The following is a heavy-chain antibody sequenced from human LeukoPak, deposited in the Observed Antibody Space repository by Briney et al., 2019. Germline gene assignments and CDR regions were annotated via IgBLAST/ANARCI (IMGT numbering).Heavy chain of an antibody. CDR2: TNPNSGNT. J-gene: IGHJ4*02. V-gene: IGHV1-8*01. Sequence: ASVKVSCKASGYTFTSYDINWVRQATGQGLEWMGWTNPNSGNTGYAQKSQGRVTITRNTSISTAYMELSSLRSEDTAVYYCARGGVTLYYFDYWGQGTLVTVSS. D-gene: IGHD3-10*01. CDR3: ARGGVTLYYFDY. CDR1: GYTFTSYD.